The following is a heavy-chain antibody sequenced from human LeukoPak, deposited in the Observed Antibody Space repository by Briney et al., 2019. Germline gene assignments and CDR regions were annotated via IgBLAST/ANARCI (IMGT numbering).Heavy chain of an antibody. J-gene: IGHJ4*02. Sequence: PSETLSLTCAVYGGSFSGYSWSWIRQPPGKGLEWIGNIYYSGRTYYNPSLKSRVTISVDRSKNQFSLRLSSVTAADTAVYYCARTQADYTLDYWGQGTLVTVSS. CDR3: ARTQADYTLDY. CDR2: IYYSGRT. CDR1: GGSFSGYS. D-gene: IGHD4-11*01. V-gene: IGHV4-30-4*08.